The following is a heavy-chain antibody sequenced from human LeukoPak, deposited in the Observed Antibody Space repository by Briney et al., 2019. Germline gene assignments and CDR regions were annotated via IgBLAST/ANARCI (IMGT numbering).Heavy chain of an antibody. Sequence: ASVKVSCKVSGYTLTELSMHWVRQAPGKGLEWMGGFDPEDGETIYAQKFQGRVTMTEDTSTDTAYMELSSLRSEDTAVYYCATVTGRMGATDFDYWRQGTLVTVSS. CDR3: ATVTGRMGATDFDY. V-gene: IGHV1-24*01. CDR2: FDPEDGET. CDR1: GYTLTELS. D-gene: IGHD1-26*01. J-gene: IGHJ4*02.